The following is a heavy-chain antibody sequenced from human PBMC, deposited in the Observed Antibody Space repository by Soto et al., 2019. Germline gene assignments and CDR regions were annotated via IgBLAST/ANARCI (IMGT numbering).Heavy chain of an antibody. CDR2: ISGSGGST. D-gene: IGHD3-22*01. Sequence: EVQLLESGGGLVQPGGSLRLSCAASGFTFSSYAMSWVRQAPGKGLEWVSAISGSGGSTYYADSVKGRFTISRDNSKNTLDLQMNSLRAEDTAVYYCAKDPYMIVVVTCFDYWGQGTLVTVSS. CDR3: AKDPYMIVVVTCFDY. V-gene: IGHV3-23*01. J-gene: IGHJ4*02. CDR1: GFTFSSYA.